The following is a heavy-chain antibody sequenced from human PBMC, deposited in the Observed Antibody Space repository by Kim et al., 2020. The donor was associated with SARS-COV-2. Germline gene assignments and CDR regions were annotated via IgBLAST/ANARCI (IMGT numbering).Heavy chain of an antibody. CDR3: ARDGVDSNGLSGMDV. V-gene: IGHV3-33*01. CDR2: IWYDGSNK. Sequence: GGSLRLSCAASGFTFSSYGMHWVRQAPGKGLEWVAVIWYDGSNKYYADSVKRLFTISRDNSKNTLYLQMNSLRAEGTAVYYCARDGVDSNGLSGMDVWGQETTVTVSS. CDR1: GFTFSSYG. D-gene: IGHD4-4*01. J-gene: IGHJ6*02.